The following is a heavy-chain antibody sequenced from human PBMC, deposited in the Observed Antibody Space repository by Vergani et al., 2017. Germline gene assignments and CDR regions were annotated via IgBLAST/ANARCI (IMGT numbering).Heavy chain of an antibody. D-gene: IGHD6-19*01. Sequence: EVQLVESGGGLVKPGGSLRLSCAASGFTFSSYSMNWVRQAPGKGLEWVSSISSSSSYIYYADSVKGRFTISRDNAKNSLYLQMNSLRAEDTAVYYCAREQPLAYSSGWEAPGGMDVWSQGTTVTVPS. J-gene: IGHJ6*02. CDR1: GFTFSSYS. CDR3: AREQPLAYSSGWEAPGGMDV. V-gene: IGHV3-21*01. CDR2: ISSSSSYI.